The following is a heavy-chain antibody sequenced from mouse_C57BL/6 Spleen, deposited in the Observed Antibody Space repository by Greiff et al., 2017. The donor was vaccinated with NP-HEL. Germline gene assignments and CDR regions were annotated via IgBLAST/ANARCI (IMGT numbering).Heavy chain of an antibody. CDR1: GYTFTDYY. CDR2: INPNNGGT. Sequence: EVQLQQSGPELVKPGASVKISCKASGYTFTDYYMNWVKQSHGKSLEWIGDINPNNGGTSYNQKFKGKATLTVDKSSSTAYMELRSLTSEDSAVYYCAIADYSNYVTFAYWGQGTLVTVSA. D-gene: IGHD2-5*01. V-gene: IGHV1-26*01. J-gene: IGHJ3*01. CDR3: AIADYSNYVTFAY.